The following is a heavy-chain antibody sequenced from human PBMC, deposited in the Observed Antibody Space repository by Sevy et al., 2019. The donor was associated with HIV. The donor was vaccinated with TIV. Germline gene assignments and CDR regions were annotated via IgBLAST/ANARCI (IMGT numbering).Heavy chain of an antibody. V-gene: IGHV4-39*01. J-gene: IGHJ4*02. CDR2: IYYSGST. CDR3: ATPGGWYDEG. Sequence: ETLSLTCTVSGGSISSSSYYWGWIRQPPGKGLEWIGGIYYSGSTYYNPSLKSRVTISVDTSKNQFSLKLSSVTAADTAVYYCATPGGWYDEGWGQGTLVTVSS. CDR1: GGSISSSSYY. D-gene: IGHD6-19*01.